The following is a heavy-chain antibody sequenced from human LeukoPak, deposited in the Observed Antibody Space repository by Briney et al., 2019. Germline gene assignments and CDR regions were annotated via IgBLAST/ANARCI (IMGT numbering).Heavy chain of an antibody. Sequence: SETLSLTCTVSGGSISSSSYYWGWIRQPPGKGLEWIGSIYYSGSTYYNPSLKSRVTISVDTSKNQFSLKLSSVTAADTAVYYCARRPVPLSPMGELSSYFDYWGQGTLVTVSS. V-gene: IGHV4-39*01. CDR1: GGSISSSSYY. D-gene: IGHD3-16*02. J-gene: IGHJ4*02. CDR2: IYYSGST. CDR3: ARRPVPLSPMGELSSYFDY.